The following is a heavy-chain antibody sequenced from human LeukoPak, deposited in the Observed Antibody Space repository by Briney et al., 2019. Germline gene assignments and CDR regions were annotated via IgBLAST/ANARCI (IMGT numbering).Heavy chain of an antibody. CDR3: AGTVAFDY. V-gene: IGHV3-48*03. CDR1: GFTFSNYE. D-gene: IGHD4-23*01. J-gene: IGHJ4*02. Sequence: GGSLRLSCAGSGFTFSNYEMNWVRQTPGKGLEWVSYISNSGSTIYYAESVKGRFTISRDNAKNSLYLQMNSLRAEDTAVYYCAGTVAFDYWGQGTLVTVSS. CDR2: ISNSGSTI.